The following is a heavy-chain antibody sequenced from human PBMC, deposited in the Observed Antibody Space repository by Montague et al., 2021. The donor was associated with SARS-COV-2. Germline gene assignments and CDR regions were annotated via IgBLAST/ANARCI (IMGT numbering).Heavy chain of an antibody. D-gene: IGHD3-16*01. CDR1: GFTFSDYY. CDR2: IRSSRSNT. V-gene: IGHV3-11*06. J-gene: IGHJ4*02. Sequence: SLRLSCTASGFTFSDYYMSWVRQAPGKGLEWVAYIRSSRSNTNYADSVKGRFTISRDNSKNTLYLQMNSLRAEDTAVYYCATTNGGRVGGVKYYFDYWGQGTLVTVSS. CDR3: ATTNGGRVGGVKYYFDY.